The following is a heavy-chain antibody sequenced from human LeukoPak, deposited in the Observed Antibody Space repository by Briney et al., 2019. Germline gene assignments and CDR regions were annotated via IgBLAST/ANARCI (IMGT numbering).Heavy chain of an antibody. J-gene: IGHJ4*02. CDR2: FDPEDGET. D-gene: IGHD3-9*01. CDR3: ATSSEVLRYFDWFPTIDY. V-gene: IGHV1-24*01. Sequence: ASVKVSCKVSGYTLTELSMHWVRQAPGKGLEWRGGFDPEDGETIYAQKFQGRVTMTEDTSTDTAYMELSSLRSEDTAVYYCATSSEVLRYFDWFPTIDYWGQGTLVTVSS. CDR1: GYTLTELS.